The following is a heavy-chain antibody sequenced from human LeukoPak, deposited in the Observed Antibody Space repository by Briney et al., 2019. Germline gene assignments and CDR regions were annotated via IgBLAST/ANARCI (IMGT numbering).Heavy chain of an antibody. D-gene: IGHD5-12*01. CDR3: ARDLLGYSGYDNNHGGWGY. J-gene: IGHJ4*02. Sequence: QSGGSLRLSYAASGFTFSSYGMHWVRQAPGKGLEWVSYISGSGSTIYYADSVKGRFTISRDNAKNSLYLQMNSLRAEDTAVYYCARDLLGYSGYDNNHGGWGYWGQGTLVTVSS. CDR2: ISGSGSTI. CDR1: GFTFSSYG. V-gene: IGHV3-48*04.